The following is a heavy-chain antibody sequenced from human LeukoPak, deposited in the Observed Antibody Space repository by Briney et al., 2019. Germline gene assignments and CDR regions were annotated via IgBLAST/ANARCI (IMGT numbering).Heavy chain of an antibody. J-gene: IGHJ4*02. CDR2: ISYDGSNK. Sequence: PGRSLRLSCAASGFTFSSYGMHWVRQAPGKGLEWVAVISYDGSNKYYADSVKGRFTISRDNSKNTLYLQMNSLRAEDTAVYYCAKDPFGSGWGQGTLVTVSS. CDR3: AKDPFGSG. CDR1: GFTFSSYG. D-gene: IGHD6-19*01. V-gene: IGHV3-30*18.